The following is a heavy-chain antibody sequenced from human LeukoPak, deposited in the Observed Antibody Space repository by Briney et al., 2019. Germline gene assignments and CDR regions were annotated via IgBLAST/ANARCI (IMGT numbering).Heavy chain of an antibody. D-gene: IGHD3-3*01. CDR2: ISGSGGST. J-gene: IGHJ4*02. V-gene: IGHV3-23*01. Sequence: GGSLRLSCAASGFTFSSYAMSWVRQAPGKGLEWVSAISGSGGSTYYADSVKGRFTISRDNSKNTLYLQMNSLRAEDTAVYYCAKDGVYYDFWSGYYPNYFDYWGQGTLVTVSS. CDR3: AKDGVYYDFWSGYYPNYFDY. CDR1: GFTFSSYA.